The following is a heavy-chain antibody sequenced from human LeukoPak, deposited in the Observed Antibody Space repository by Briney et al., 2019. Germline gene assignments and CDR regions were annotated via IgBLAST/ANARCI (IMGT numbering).Heavy chain of an antibody. CDR1: GFTFSRYS. CDR2: ISSRSTTI. V-gene: IGHV3-48*01. CDR3: ARGYSSSWLNWFDP. J-gene: IGHJ5*02. Sequence: GGSLRLSCEVSGFTFSRYSMNWVRQAPGKGLEWLSYISSRSTTIYYADSVMGRFTISRDNSKNTLYLQMNSLRAEDTAVYYCARGYSSSWLNWFDPWGQGTLVTVSS. D-gene: IGHD6-13*01.